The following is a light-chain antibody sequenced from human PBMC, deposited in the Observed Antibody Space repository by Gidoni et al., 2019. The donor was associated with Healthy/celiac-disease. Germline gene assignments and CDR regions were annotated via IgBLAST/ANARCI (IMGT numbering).Light chain of an antibody. J-gene: IGKJ5*01. CDR3: LQYNSYPFT. Sequence: DIQMTQSPSTLSASVGDRVTITCRASQGIRNGLGWYQQKPGKAPKLLIYYASSLQSGVPSRFSGSGSGTEFTLTISSLQPDDFATYYCLQYNSYPFTFGQGTRVEIK. CDR1: QGIRNG. V-gene: IGKV1-17*01. CDR2: YAS.